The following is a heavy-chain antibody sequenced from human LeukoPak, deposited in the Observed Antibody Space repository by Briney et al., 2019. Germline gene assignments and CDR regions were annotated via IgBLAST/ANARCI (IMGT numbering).Heavy chain of an antibody. D-gene: IGHD1-26*01. V-gene: IGHV3-23*01. CDR3: AKQGYYSGEYFDY. Sequence: PGGSLRLSCAASGFTFSSYAMSWVRQAPGKGLEWVSAISGSGGSTYYADSVKGRFTISRDNSKNTLYLQMNSLRAEDTAVYYRAKQGYYSGEYFDYWGQGTLVTVSS. CDR2: ISGSGGST. CDR1: GFTFSSYA. J-gene: IGHJ4*02.